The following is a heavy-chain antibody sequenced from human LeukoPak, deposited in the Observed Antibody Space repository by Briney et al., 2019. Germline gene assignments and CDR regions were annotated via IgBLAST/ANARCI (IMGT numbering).Heavy chain of an antibody. D-gene: IGHD3-22*01. CDR2: IFPSGGEI. J-gene: IGHJ3*02. CDR1: GFTFSTFA. Sequence: GGSLRLSCAASGFTFSTFAMIWVRQPPGKGLEWVSSIFPSGGEIHYADSVKGRFTISRDNSKNTLYLQMNSLRAEDTAVYYCARVLPMIVVVDAFDIWGQGTMVTVSS. V-gene: IGHV3-23*01. CDR3: ARVLPMIVVVDAFDI.